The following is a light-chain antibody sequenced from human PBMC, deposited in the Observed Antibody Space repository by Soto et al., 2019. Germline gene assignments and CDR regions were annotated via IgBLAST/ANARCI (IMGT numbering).Light chain of an antibody. CDR3: SSYTSASVPYV. CDR2: EVS. V-gene: IGLV2-14*01. CDR1: SSDVGGYNF. Sequence: QSALTQPASVSGSPGQSITISCTGTSSDVGGYNFVSWYQQHPGKAPKLMIYEVSNRPSGVSNCFSGSKSGSTASLIISGLQAEDEADYYCSSYTSASVPYVFGTGTKVTVL. J-gene: IGLJ1*01.